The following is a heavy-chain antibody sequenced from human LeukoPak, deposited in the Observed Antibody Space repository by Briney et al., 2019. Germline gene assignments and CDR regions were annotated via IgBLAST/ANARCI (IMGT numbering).Heavy chain of an antibody. D-gene: IGHD2-21*02. J-gene: IGHJ4*02. CDR1: GFTFSSYG. Sequence: GGSLRLSCAASGFTFSSYGMHWVRQAPGKGLEWVAVISYDGSNKYYADSVKGRFTISRDNSKNTLYLQMNSLRAEDTAVYYCAKSMSDVVDYWGQGTLVTVSS. CDR3: AKSMSDVVDY. CDR2: ISYDGSNK. V-gene: IGHV3-30*18.